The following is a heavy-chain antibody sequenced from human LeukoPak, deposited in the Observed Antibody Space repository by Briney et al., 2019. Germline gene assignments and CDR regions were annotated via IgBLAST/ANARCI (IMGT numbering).Heavy chain of an antibody. CDR1: GGSISSSSYY. V-gene: IGHV4-39*07. J-gene: IGHJ6*03. CDR2: IYYSGST. D-gene: IGHD6-13*01. CDR3: ASRKYKQLANNYYYYYMDV. Sequence: PSETLSLTCTVSGGSISSSSYYWGWIRQPPGKGLEWIGSIYYSGSTYYNPSLKSRVTISVDTSKNQFSLKLSSVTAADTAVYYCASRKYKQLANNYYYYYMDVWGKGTTVTISS.